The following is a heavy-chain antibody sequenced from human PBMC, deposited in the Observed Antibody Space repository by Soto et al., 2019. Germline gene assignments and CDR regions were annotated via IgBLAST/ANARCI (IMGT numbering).Heavy chain of an antibody. CDR3: ARGSCSSASCYTGDC. Sequence: QVQLQESGPGLVKPSETLSLTCTVSGGSISSYYWSWIRQPPGKGLEWIGYIYFTGSTNYNPSLKSRVTISVAPPKNQFSLQLSSVTAADTAVYYCARGSCSSASCYTGDCWGQGTLVTVSS. D-gene: IGHD2-2*02. CDR2: IYFTGST. J-gene: IGHJ4*02. V-gene: IGHV4-59*01. CDR1: GGSISSYY.